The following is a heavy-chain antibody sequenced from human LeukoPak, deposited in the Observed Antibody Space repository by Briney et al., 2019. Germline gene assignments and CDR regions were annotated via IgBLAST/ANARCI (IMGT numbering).Heavy chain of an antibody. D-gene: IGHD3-3*01. CDR1: GFTFSTYG. Sequence: GGSLRLSCAASGFTFSTYGMSWVRQAPGKGLEWVSGINWNGGSTGYADSVKGRFTISRDNAKNSLYLQMNSLRAEDTALYYCARDRGGGVVIIPPYYFDYWGQGTLVTVSS. V-gene: IGHV3-20*04. CDR3: ARDRGGGVVIIPPYYFDY. CDR2: INWNGGST. J-gene: IGHJ4*02.